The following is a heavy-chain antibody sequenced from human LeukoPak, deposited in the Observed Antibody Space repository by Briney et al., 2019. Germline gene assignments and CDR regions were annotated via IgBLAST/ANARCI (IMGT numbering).Heavy chain of an antibody. D-gene: IGHD3-10*01. CDR3: ARDYGSGTLFDY. J-gene: IGHJ4*02. CDR1: GGTFSSYA. Sequence: GASVKVSCKASGGTFSSYAISWVRQAPGQGLEWMGGIIPIFGTANYAQKFQGRVTITADESTSTAYMELSSLRSEDTAVYYCARDYGSGTLFDYWGQGTLVTVSS. V-gene: IGHV1-69*13. CDR2: IIPIFGTA.